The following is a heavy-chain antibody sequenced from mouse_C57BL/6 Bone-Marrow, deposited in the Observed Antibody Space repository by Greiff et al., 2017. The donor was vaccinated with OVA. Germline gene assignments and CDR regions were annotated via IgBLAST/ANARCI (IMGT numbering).Heavy chain of an antibody. V-gene: IGHV1-64*01. CDR1: GYTFTSYW. Sequence: QVHVKQPGAELVKPGASVKLSCKASGYTFTSYWMHWVKQRPGQGLEWIGMIHPNSGSTKYNEKFKSKATLTVDKSSSTAYMQLSSLTSEDSAVYYCARRYYYCSRAWFAYWGQGTLVTVSA. D-gene: IGHD1-1*01. CDR2: IHPNSGST. J-gene: IGHJ3*01. CDR3: ARRYYYCSRAWFAY.